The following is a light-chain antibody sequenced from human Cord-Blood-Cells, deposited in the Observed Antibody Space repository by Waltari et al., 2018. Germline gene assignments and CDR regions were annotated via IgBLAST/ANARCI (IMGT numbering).Light chain of an antibody. Sequence: QSVLTQPPSASGTPGLRVTISCSGSSSNIGSNYVYWYQQLPGTAPKLLIYRNNQRPSGVPDRFAGSKSGTSASLAISGLRSEDEADYYCAAWDDSLSGLYVFGTGTKVTVL. CDR3: AAWDDSLSGLYV. J-gene: IGLJ1*01. CDR1: SSNIGSNY. V-gene: IGLV1-47*01. CDR2: RNN.